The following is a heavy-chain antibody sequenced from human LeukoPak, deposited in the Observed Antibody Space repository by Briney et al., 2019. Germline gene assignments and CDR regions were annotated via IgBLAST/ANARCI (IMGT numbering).Heavy chain of an antibody. CDR1: GFTFTTYW. CDR3: TKRLRQQLVSTLDY. V-gene: IGHV3-74*01. D-gene: IGHD6-13*01. J-gene: IGHJ4*02. Sequence: PGGSLRLSCAASGFTFTTYWMHWVRQAPGKGLVWVSHINSDGSITSYADSVKGRFIISRDNSKNTLYLQMNSLRTEDTAVYYCTKRLRQQLVSTLDYWGQGTLVTVSS. CDR2: INSDGSIT.